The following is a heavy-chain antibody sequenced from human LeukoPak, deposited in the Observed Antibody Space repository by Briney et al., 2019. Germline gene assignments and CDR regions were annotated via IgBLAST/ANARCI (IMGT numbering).Heavy chain of an antibody. V-gene: IGHV4-61*05. CDR2: IYYSGST. D-gene: IGHD3-10*01. CDR1: GGSISSSSYY. Sequence: SETLSLTCTVSGGSISSSSYYWGWIRQPPGKGLEWIGYIYYSGSTNYNPSLKSRVTISVDTSKNQFSLKLSSVTAADTAVYYCARTYGSANSYYYYYMDVWGKGTTVTISS. J-gene: IGHJ6*03. CDR3: ARTYGSANSYYYYYMDV.